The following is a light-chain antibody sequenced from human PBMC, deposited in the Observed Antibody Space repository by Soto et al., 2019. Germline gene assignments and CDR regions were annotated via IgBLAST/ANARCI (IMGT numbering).Light chain of an antibody. CDR2: GAS. V-gene: IGKV3-20*01. CDR3: QQYASSLLT. Sequence: LKQSPGTLSLTQGERATLSCRASQTVSSSYLAWYQQRPGQAPRLLIHGASSRATGIPDRFSGSGSGTDFTLTITRLEPEDFAVYYCQQYASSLLTFGGGTKVDI. J-gene: IGKJ4*01. CDR1: QTVSSSY.